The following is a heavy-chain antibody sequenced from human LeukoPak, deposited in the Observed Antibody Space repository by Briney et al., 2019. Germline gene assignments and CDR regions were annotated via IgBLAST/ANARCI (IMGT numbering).Heavy chain of an antibody. CDR3: ARDEGVSFDY. Sequence: PGGSLRLSCVTSGFTFSAYNMNWGRQAPGKGLEWVSCISSSSNYIYYADSVKGRFTISRDNAKNSLYLQMNSLRAEDTAVYYCARDEGVSFDYWGQGTLVTVSS. V-gene: IGHV3-21*01. CDR2: ISSSSNYI. J-gene: IGHJ4*02. CDR1: GFTFSAYN.